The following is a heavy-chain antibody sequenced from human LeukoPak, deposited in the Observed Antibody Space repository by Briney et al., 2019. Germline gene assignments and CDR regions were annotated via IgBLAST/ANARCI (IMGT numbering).Heavy chain of an antibody. CDR1: GFTFSSYS. Sequence: GSLRLSCAASGFTFSSYSMNWVRQPPGKGLEWIGEINHSGGTKYNPSLKSRVTISVDTSKNQFSLKLSSVTAADTAVYYCARGSTSSTYGTPDYWGQGTLVTVSS. CDR3: ARGSTSSTYGTPDY. V-gene: IGHV4-34*01. D-gene: IGHD2-8*01. J-gene: IGHJ4*02. CDR2: INHSGGT.